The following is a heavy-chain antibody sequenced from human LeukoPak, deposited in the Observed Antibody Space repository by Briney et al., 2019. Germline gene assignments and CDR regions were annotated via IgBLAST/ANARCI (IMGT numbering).Heavy chain of an antibody. CDR1: GDSVSSNSAA. V-gene: IGHV6-1*01. CDR2: TYYRSKWYN. CDR3: ARLVAVAGTGAFDI. Sequence: SQTLSLTCAISGDSVSSNSAAWNWIRQSPSRGLEWLGRTYYRSKWYNDYAVSVKSRITINPDTSKNQFSLQLNSVTPEGTAVYYCARLVAVAGTGAFDIWGQGTMVTVSS. J-gene: IGHJ3*02. D-gene: IGHD6-19*01.